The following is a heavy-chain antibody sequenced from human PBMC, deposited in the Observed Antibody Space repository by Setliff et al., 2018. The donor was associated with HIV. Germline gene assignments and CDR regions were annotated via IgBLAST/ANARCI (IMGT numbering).Heavy chain of an antibody. D-gene: IGHD6-13*01. V-gene: IGHV1-3*03. J-gene: IGHJ4*02. CDR1: GYTISSYV. CDR2: INTVNGNR. Sequence: GASVKVSCKASGYTISSYVMHWVRQAPGQRLEWIGWINTVNGNRKYSQEFQGRITITMDTSANTVYMEVSSLRSEDMAVYYCAREGATAGLDLDYWGPGTLVTVSS. CDR3: AREGATAGLDLDY.